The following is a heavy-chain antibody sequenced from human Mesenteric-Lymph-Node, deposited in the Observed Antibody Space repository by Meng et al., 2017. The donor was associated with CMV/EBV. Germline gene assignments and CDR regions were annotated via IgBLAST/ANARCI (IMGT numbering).Heavy chain of an antibody. CDR2: MNAGDGTT. J-gene: IGHJ4*02. CDR3: ARDRMGGSYSIDY. Sequence: KDSGYTLTRNAIHWVREAPAQRLEWMGWMNAGDGTTKYSQKLQARVTFSRDTSASIAYMELSSLKSEDTAVYYCARDRMGGSYSIDYWGQGTLVTVSS. D-gene: IGHD1-26*01. CDR1: GYTLTRNA. V-gene: IGHV1-3*01.